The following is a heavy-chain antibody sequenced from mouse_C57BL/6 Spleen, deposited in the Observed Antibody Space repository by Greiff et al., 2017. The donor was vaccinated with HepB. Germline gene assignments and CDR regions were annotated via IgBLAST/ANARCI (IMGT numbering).Heavy chain of an antibody. CDR3: AREAGVYYGSSSFAY. Sequence: DVQLQESGGGLVKPGGSLKLSCAASGFTFSSYAMSWVRQTPEKRLEWVATISDGGSYTYYPDNVKGRFTISRDNAKNNLYLQMSHLKSEDTAMYYCAREAGVYYGSSSFAYWGQGTLVTVSA. CDR1: GFTFSSYA. J-gene: IGHJ3*01. CDR2: ISDGGSYT. V-gene: IGHV5-4*01. D-gene: IGHD1-1*01.